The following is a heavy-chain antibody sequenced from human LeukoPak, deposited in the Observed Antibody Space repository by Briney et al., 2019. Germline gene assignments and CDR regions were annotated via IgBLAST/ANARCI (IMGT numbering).Heavy chain of an antibody. D-gene: IGHD2-2*02. Sequence: ASETLSLTCTVSGGSISSSSYYWGWIRQPPGKGLEWIGSIYYSGSTYYNPSLKSRVTISVDTSKNQFSLKLSSVTAADTAVYYCARRQWGSSNSCYTNDCFWYFDLWGRGTLVTVSS. J-gene: IGHJ2*01. V-gene: IGHV4-39*07. CDR1: GGSISSSSYY. CDR2: IYYSGST. CDR3: ARRQWGSSNSCYTNDCFWYFDL.